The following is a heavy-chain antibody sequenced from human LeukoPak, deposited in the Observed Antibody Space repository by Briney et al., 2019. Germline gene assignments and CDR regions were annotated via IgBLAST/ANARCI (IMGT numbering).Heavy chain of an antibody. CDR3: ARDRSISAAGDTY. V-gene: IGHV3-74*01. D-gene: IGHD6-13*01. CDR2: ISSDGSST. CDR1: GFSFSSYW. J-gene: IGHJ4*02. Sequence: GGSLRLSCAASGFSFSSYWMHWVRQAPGKGLVWVSRISSDGSSTIYADSVKGRFTVSRDNAKNTLSLQMNSLRAEDTAVYYCARDRSISAAGDTYWGQGTLVTVSS.